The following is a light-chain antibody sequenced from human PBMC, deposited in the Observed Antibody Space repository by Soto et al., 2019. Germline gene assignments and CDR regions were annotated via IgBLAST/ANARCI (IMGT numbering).Light chain of an antibody. CDR3: SSYTSSSTLG. V-gene: IGLV2-14*01. CDR2: EVS. Sequence: QSALTQPASVSGSPGQSITISCTGTSSDVGTYNYVSWYQHHPGKAPKLIIYEVSNRPSGVSNRFSGSKSGNTASLTISGLQAEDEADYYCSSYTSSSTLGFGTGTKLTVL. CDR1: SSDVGTYNY. J-gene: IGLJ1*01.